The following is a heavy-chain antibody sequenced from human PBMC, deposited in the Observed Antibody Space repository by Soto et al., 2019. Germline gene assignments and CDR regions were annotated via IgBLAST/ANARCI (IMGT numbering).Heavy chain of an antibody. D-gene: IGHD3-10*01. CDR2: IYYLGST. J-gene: IGHJ4*02. V-gene: IGHV4-59*01. CDR1: GGSMSEYF. CDR3: ARDGYDGSGSPYPAY. Sequence: SETLSLTCSVSGGSMSEYFWSWIRQSPGKGLEWIGYIYYLGSTDYNPSLKSRVTISVDTSKRQFSLRLTSVTAADTAVYYCARDGYDGSGSPYPAYWGPGTLVTVSS.